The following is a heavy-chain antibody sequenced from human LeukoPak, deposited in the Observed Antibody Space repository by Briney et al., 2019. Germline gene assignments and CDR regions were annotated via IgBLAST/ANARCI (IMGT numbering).Heavy chain of an antibody. V-gene: IGHV4-61*02. CDR2: LLGSGST. J-gene: IGHJ4*02. CDR3: ARLRGYSYKYYFDY. D-gene: IGHD5-18*01. Sequence: SQTLSLTCTVSGGSISGENYYWTCIRQPAGKGLECIGRLLGSGSTDYNPSLKSRVTMSVDTSKNQFSLKLSSVTAADTAVYYCARLRGYSYKYYFDYWGQGTLVTVSS. CDR1: GGSISGENYY.